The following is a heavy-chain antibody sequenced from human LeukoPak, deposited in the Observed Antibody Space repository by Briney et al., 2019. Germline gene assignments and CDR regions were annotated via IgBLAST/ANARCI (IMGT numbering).Heavy chain of an antibody. CDR3: ARGRSNYYGMDV. Sequence: SETLSLTCTVSGGSISSYYWSWIRQPPGKGLEWLGYIYYSGSTNYNPSLKSRVTMSVDTSKNLFSLKVSSVTAADTAVYYCARGRSNYYGMDVWGQGTTVTVSS. V-gene: IGHV4-59*01. J-gene: IGHJ6*02. D-gene: IGHD1-26*01. CDR2: IYYSGST. CDR1: GGSISSYY.